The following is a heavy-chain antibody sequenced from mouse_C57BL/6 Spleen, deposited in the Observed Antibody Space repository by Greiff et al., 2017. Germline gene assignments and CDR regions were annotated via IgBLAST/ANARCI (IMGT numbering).Heavy chain of an antibody. D-gene: IGHD2-4*01. V-gene: IGHV5-6*01. CDR2: ISSGGSYT. CDR3: ARPYYDYDYFDY. J-gene: IGHJ2*01. Sequence: EVNVVESGGDLVKPGGSLKLSCAASGFTFSSYGMSWVRQTPDKRLEWVATISSGGSYTYYPDSVKGRFTISRDNAKNTLYLQMSSLKSEDTAMYYCARPYYDYDYFDYWGQGTTLTVSS. CDR1: GFTFSSYG.